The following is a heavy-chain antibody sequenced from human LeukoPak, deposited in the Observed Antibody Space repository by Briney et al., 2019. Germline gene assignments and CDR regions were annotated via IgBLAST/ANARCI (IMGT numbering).Heavy chain of an antibody. Sequence: PSETLSLTCAVYGGSFSGYYWSWIRQPPGKGLEWIGEINHSGSTNYNPSLKSRVAISVDTSKNQFSLKLSSVTAADTAVYYCARRLHNWNYWDIGWFDPWGQGTLVTVSS. V-gene: IGHV4-34*01. CDR3: ARRLHNWNYWDIGWFDP. CDR1: GGSFSGYY. CDR2: INHSGST. D-gene: IGHD1-7*01. J-gene: IGHJ5*02.